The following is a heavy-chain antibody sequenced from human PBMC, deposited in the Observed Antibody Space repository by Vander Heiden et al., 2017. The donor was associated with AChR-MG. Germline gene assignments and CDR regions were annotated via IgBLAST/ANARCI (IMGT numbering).Heavy chain of an antibody. J-gene: IGHJ5*02. CDR3: ARHIQTELVRSPWFDP. CDR1: GGSISSSSYY. CDR2: IYFSGST. Sequence: QLHLQESGPGLVKPSETLSLTCTVSGGSISSSSYYWGWVRQSPGKGLEWIGSIYFSGSTYYNPSLKSRVTISVDTSKNQFSLKLNSVTAADTAIYYCARHIQTELVRSPWFDPWGQGTVVTVSS. D-gene: IGHD6-6*01. V-gene: IGHV4-39*01.